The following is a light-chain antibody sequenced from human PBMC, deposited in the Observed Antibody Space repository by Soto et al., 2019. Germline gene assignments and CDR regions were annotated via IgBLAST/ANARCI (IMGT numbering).Light chain of an antibody. Sequence: EIVLTQSPATLSLSPGERATLSCRASQSVNTYLAWYQQKPGQTPRLLLYDASNRAPAIPARFSGFGSGTDFTLTISSLEPEDFAIYYCMQRSNWPFTFGPWTKVDI. J-gene: IGKJ3*01. CDR3: MQRSNWPFT. CDR1: QSVNTY. CDR2: DAS. V-gene: IGKV3-11*01.